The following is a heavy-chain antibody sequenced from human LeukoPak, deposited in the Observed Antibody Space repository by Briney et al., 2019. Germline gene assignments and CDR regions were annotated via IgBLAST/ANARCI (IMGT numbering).Heavy chain of an antibody. CDR3: AKEGLRSVENYFDY. D-gene: IGHD4-17*01. V-gene: IGHV1-18*01. J-gene: IGHJ4*02. Sequence: ASVKVSCKAAGYTFTTFGITWVRRAPGQGVEWLGGISPFNGNTVSPQKLQGRATMTPATSTRTAYLWLWSRRADDPAVRHCAKEGLRSVENYFDYWGQGTLVTVSS. CDR2: ISPFNGNT. CDR1: GYTFTTFG.